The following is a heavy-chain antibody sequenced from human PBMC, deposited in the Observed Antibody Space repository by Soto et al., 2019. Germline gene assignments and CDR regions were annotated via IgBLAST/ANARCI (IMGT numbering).Heavy chain of an antibody. V-gene: IGHV4-39*01. CDR1: GASITSTTYF. CDR2: IYYSGRT. Sequence: PSETLSLTCTLSGASITSTTYFWAWIRQPPGKGLGWVGSIYYSGRTYYNPSLRSRVTISVDRSKNQFSLTMSSVTAADTAVYYCAKNLPRTGRFDYWGQGASVTVSS. J-gene: IGHJ4*02. CDR3: AKNLPRTGRFDY.